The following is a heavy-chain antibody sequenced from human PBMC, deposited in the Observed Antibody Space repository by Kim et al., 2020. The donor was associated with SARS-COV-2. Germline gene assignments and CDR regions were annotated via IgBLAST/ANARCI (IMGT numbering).Heavy chain of an antibody. J-gene: IGHJ5*02. CDR2: K. Sequence: KLYSPSLKSRLTITKDTSKNQVVLTMTNMDPVDTARYYCALPVQSNWFDPWGQGTLVTVSS. CDR3: ALPVQSNWFDP. V-gene: IGHV2-5*01.